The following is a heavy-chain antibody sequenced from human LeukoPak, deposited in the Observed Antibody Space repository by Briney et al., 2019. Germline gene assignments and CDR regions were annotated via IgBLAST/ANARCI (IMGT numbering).Heavy chain of an antibody. D-gene: IGHD1-26*01. Sequence: GGSLRLSCAASGFTISSAWMSWVRQAPGKGLEWVGRIKTKTDGGTTDYAAPVKGRFTISRDDSKDTLYLQMNSLTTEDTAVYYCITRPNPVGYWGQGTLVTVSS. CDR2: IKTKTDGGTT. J-gene: IGHJ4*02. V-gene: IGHV3-15*01. CDR1: GFTISSAW. CDR3: ITRPNPVGY.